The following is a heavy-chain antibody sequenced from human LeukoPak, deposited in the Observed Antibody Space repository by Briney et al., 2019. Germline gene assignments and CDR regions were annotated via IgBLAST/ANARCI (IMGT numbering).Heavy chain of an antibody. D-gene: IGHD3-22*01. CDR2: TISIPDIA. CDR1: GGTFSSYG. V-gene: IGHV1-69*05. J-gene: IGHJ4*02. Sequence: SVKVSCKASGGTFSSYGINWVRQAPGQGLEWMGGTISIPDIANYAQKFQGRVTISTDGSTSTAYTELSSLRSEDTAVYYCARVAYDSGGYYYAFDYWGQGTLVTVPS. CDR3: ARVAYDSGGYYYAFDY.